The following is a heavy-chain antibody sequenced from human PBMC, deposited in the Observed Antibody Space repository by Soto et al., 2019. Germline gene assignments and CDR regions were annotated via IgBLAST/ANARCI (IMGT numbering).Heavy chain of an antibody. J-gene: IGHJ6*02. CDR2: IWHDGNNK. D-gene: IGHD1-26*01. V-gene: IGHV3-33*01. Sequence: GGSLRLSCAASGFTFSNYGMHWVRQAPGKGLEWVAIIWHDGNNKYYADSVRGRFIISRGNSKNRLYLQMNSLRAEDTAVYYCASDLVGASDSYGLDVWGQGTPVTVSS. CDR3: ASDLVGASDSYGLDV. CDR1: GFTFSNYG.